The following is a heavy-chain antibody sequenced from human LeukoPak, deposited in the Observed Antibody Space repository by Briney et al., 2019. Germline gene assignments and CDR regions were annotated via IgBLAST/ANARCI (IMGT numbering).Heavy chain of an antibody. CDR3: AKTKVRGVIVSLMGQNYFYY. Sequence: PGGSLRLSCAASGFIFSTYGMHWVRQAPGKGLEWVAFIRYDGSNKYHADSVKGRFTISRDNSKNTLYLQMNSLRAEDTALYYGAKTKVRGVIVSLMGQNYFYYWGQGTLVTVAS. J-gene: IGHJ4*02. D-gene: IGHD3-10*01. V-gene: IGHV3-30*02. CDR1: GFIFSTYG. CDR2: IRYDGSNK.